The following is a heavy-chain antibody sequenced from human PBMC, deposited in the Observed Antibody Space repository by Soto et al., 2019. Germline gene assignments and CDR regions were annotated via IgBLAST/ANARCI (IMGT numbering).Heavy chain of an antibody. J-gene: IGHJ4*02. D-gene: IGHD3-16*01. CDR2: IYYSGRT. Sequence: QVQLQESGPGLAKPSETLSLTCSISGGSISDYQWNWIRQPPGKGLEWIGYIYYSGRTNYNPSLTSRLTISLDTSTRQFSLRLRAVTAADTAVYYCARMRGLGEISPYLDYWGQGALVTVSS. CDR1: GGSISDYQ. CDR3: ARMRGLGEISPYLDY. V-gene: IGHV4-59*01.